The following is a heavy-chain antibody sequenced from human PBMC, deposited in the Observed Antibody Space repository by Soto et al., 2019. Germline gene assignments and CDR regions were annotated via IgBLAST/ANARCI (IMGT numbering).Heavy chain of an antibody. D-gene: IGHD2-21*01. CDR3: AKGRPGVAAAPDY. Sequence: EVQLLESGGGSVHPGESLRLSCAASRFTFSDYAMAWVRQAPGKGLEWVSSASGSGSGTYYADSVKGRFTISRDNSKNTLFLHMTNLTAGDTALYFCAKGRPGVAAAPDYWGQGTLVTVSS. V-gene: IGHV3-23*01. CDR2: ASGSGSGT. J-gene: IGHJ4*02. CDR1: RFTFSDYA.